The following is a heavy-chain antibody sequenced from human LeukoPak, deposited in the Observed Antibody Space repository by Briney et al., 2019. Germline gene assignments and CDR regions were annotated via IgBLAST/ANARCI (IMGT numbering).Heavy chain of an antibody. D-gene: IGHD6-13*01. J-gene: IGHJ4*02. CDR1: EFTFSSYG. CDR3: ARDFSIGAADYYFDY. V-gene: IGHV3-30*03. CDR2: ISYDGSDK. Sequence: PGGSLRLSCAASEFTFSSYGMHWVRQAPGKGLEWVAVISYDGSDKYYADSVKGRFSISRDNSKNTLYLQMNTLRPEDTAVYYCARDFSIGAADYYFDYWGQGTLVTVSS.